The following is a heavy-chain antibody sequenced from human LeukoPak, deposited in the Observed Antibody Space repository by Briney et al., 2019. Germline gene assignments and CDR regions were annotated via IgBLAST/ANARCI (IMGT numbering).Heavy chain of an antibody. J-gene: IGHJ4*02. CDR2: ISGSGINT. D-gene: IGHD6-13*01. V-gene: IGHV3-23*01. Sequence: GGSLRLSCAASGFTFRNYAVSWVRQAPGKGLEWVSAISGSGINTYYADSVKGRFTISRDNAKNSLYLQMNSLRAEDTAVYFCARVGALSSSWLLYWGQGTLVTVSS. CDR1: GFTFRNYA. CDR3: ARVGALSSSWLLY.